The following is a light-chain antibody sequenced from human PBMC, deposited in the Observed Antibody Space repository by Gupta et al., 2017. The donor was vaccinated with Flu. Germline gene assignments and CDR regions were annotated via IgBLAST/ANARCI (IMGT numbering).Light chain of an antibody. J-gene: IGKJ2*01. Sequence: PSSLSASVGDRVAIPCRASQTISNFLNWYQQKPGKAPKLLIFAASSLQSGVPSRFSGSGSGTDFTLTISSLQPEDFATYYCQQSYSTPYTFGPGTKLEIK. CDR3: QQSYSTPYT. V-gene: IGKV1-39*01. CDR1: QTISNF. CDR2: AAS.